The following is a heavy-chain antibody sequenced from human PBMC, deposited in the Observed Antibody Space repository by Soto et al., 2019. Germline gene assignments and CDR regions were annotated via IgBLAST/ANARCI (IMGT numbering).Heavy chain of an antibody. J-gene: IGHJ6*02. Sequence: PGGSLRLSCAASGVTVSSNYMSWVRQAPGKGLEWVSVIYSGGSTYYADSVKGRFTISRDNSKNTLYLQMNSLRAEDTAVYYCARQRGGYYDSSGYYRRPYGMDVWGQGTTVTVSS. D-gene: IGHD3-22*01. CDR2: IYSGGST. CDR3: ARQRGGYYDSSGYYRRPYGMDV. V-gene: IGHV3-66*04. CDR1: GVTVSSNY.